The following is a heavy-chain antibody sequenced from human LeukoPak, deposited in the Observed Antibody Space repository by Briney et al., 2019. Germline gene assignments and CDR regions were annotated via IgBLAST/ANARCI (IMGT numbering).Heavy chain of an antibody. CDR1: GYSFTSYW. D-gene: IGHD6-19*01. V-gene: IGHV5-51*01. Sequence: GESLKISCKGSGYSFTSYWIGWVRQMPGKGLEWMGIIYPSDSDTRYSPSFQGQVTISADKSISTAYLQWSSLKASDTAMYYCARLEAVAGKTSWFDPWGQGTLVTVSS. J-gene: IGHJ5*02. CDR2: IYPSDSDT. CDR3: ARLEAVAGKTSWFDP.